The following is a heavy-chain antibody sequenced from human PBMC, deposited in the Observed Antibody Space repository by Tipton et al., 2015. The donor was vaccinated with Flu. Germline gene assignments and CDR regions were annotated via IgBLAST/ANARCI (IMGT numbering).Heavy chain of an antibody. CDR2: VSRTGST. V-gene: IGHV4-38-2*01. CDR1: GDSISSDFY. CDR3: ARRDYGNYVSDPNSWFDP. J-gene: IGHJ5*02. Sequence: TLSLTCAVSGDSISSDFYWAWIRQFPGKGLEWIGTVSRTGSTIYNPSLKSRVTISIDTSKNQFSLNMRSVTAADMAVYYCARRDYGNYVSDPNSWFDPWGQGTLVAVSS. D-gene: IGHD4-11*01.